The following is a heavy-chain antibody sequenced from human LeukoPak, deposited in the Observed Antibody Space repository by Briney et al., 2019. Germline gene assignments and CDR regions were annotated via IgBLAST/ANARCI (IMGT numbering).Heavy chain of an antibody. Sequence: GESLKISCEGSGYIFTIYLIGGVRQMPGKGLECMGVFYPGDSDIRYSASFQGQVTISADKSISTDYLQWSSLKASDTAVYYSARAGGQWLVHIDYWGQGTLVTVSS. CDR3: ARAGGQWLVHIDY. CDR1: GYIFTIYL. D-gene: IGHD6-19*01. CDR2: FYPGDSDI. J-gene: IGHJ4*02. V-gene: IGHV5-51*01.